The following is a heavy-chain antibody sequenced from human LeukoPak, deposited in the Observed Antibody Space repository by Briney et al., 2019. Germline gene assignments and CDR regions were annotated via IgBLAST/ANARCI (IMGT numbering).Heavy chain of an antibody. J-gene: IGHJ4*02. Sequence: PGGSLRLSCAASGFTFSGSAMHWVRQASGKGLEWVGRIRSKTDGGTTDYAAPVKGRFTISRDDSKNTLYLQMNSLKTEDTAVYYCTSRDTVDFDYWGQGTLVTVSS. CDR1: GFTFSGSA. CDR3: TSRDTVDFDY. CDR2: IRSKTDGGTT. D-gene: IGHD2-15*01. V-gene: IGHV3-15*01.